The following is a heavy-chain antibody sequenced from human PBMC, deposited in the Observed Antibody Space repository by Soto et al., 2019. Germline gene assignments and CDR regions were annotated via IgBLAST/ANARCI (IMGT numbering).Heavy chain of an antibody. CDR2: IIPIFGTA. Sequence: SVKVSCKASGGTFSSYAISWVRQAPGQGLEWMGGIIPIFGTANYAQKFQGRVTITADESTSTAYMELSSLRSEDTAVYYCARELEQAGAFDIWGQGTMVTVSS. CDR3: ARELEQAGAFDI. D-gene: IGHD1-1*01. V-gene: IGHV1-69*13. J-gene: IGHJ3*02. CDR1: GGTFSSYA.